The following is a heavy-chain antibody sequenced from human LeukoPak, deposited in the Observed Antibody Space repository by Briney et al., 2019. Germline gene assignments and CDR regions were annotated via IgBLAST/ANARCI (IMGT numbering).Heavy chain of an antibody. Sequence: SETLSLTCTVSGGSISSYYWSWIRQPPGKGLEWIGYIYDSGNTNYNPSLKSRVTILVDTSKNQFFLKLTSVTAADTAVYYCARTNSSGWHSADYYYGMDVWGQGTTVTVSS. D-gene: IGHD6-19*01. V-gene: IGHV4-59*01. CDR3: ARTNSSGWHSADYYYGMDV. CDR2: IYDSGNT. J-gene: IGHJ6*02. CDR1: GGSISSYY.